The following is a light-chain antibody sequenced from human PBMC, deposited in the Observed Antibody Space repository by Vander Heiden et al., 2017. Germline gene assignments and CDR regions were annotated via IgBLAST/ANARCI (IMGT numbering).Light chain of an antibody. CDR1: QSVSRTY. V-gene: IGKV3-20*01. J-gene: IGKJ4*01. Sequence: EILLTQSPGTLSLSPGERATLSCRASQSVSRTYLAWYQQKPGQAPRLLIYGASSRATGIPDRFSGSGSGTDFTLTISRLEPEDFAVYYCQQYGSSPPLTFGGGTKVEIK. CDR3: QQYGSSPPLT. CDR2: GAS.